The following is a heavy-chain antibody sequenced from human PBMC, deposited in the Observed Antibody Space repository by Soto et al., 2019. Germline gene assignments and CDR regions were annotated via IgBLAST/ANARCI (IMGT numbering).Heavy chain of an antibody. J-gene: IGHJ6*03. D-gene: IGHD2-8*01. Sequence: VQLVQSGAEVKRPGPSVKVSCKAPVGTFSDYNIAWVRQARGQGLEWMGRIIPKLGITNYAHKFQDRVRITADKATSTAYMELTSLRYEDTAVYFCARVEGTRTTNFYHYMDVWGEGTAVTV. V-gene: IGHV1-69*02. CDR2: IIPKLGIT. CDR3: ARVEGTRTTNFYHYMDV. CDR1: VGTFSDYN.